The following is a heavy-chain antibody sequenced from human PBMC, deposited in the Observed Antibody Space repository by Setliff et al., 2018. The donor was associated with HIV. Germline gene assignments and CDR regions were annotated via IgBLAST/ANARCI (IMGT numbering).Heavy chain of an antibody. CDR3: ASARIPTGGTATSLDY. CDR2: ISYDGSRT. V-gene: IGHV3-30*17. J-gene: IGHJ4*02. CDR1: GFTFSTFA. Sequence: GGSLRLSWVASGFTFSTFAMHWVRQAPGKGLEWVSSISYDGSRTNYAGSVKGRFTISRDNSNNTLFLQLNTLRAEDTAVYYCASARIPTGGTATSLDYWGQGALVTVSS. D-gene: IGHD1-1*01.